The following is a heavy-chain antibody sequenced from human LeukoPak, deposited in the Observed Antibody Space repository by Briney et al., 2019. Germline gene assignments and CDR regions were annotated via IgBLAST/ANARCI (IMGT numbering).Heavy chain of an antibody. J-gene: IGHJ3*02. CDR2: ISGSGDSI. CDR1: GFIFSSYA. CDR3: VKPLGEGYCSGGSCYRVFNI. V-gene: IGHV3-23*01. Sequence: GGSLRLSCEASGFIFSSYAMNWVRQAPGKGLEWVSVISGSGDSIHYSDSVKGRFTISRDNSKNTLYLQMNSLRAEDTAVYYCVKPLGEGYCSGGSCYRVFNIWGQGTLVTVSS. D-gene: IGHD2-15*01.